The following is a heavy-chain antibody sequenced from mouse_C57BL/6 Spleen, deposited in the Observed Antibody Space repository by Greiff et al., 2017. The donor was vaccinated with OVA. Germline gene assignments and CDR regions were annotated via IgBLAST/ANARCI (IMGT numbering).Heavy chain of an antibody. CDR3: AIGEDFYYFDY. V-gene: IGHV1-74*01. Sequence: VKLQQPGAELVKPGASVKVSCKASGYTFTSYWMHWVKQRPGQGLEWIGRIHPSDSDTNYNQKFKGKATLTVDKSSSTAYMQLSSLTSEDSAVYYCAIGEDFYYFDYWGQGTTLTVSS. J-gene: IGHJ2*01. CDR2: IHPSDSDT. CDR1: GYTFTSYW.